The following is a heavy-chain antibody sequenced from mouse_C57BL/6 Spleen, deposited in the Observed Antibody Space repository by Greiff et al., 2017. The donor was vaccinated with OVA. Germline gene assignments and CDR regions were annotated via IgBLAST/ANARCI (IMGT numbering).Heavy chain of an antibody. V-gene: IGHV1-15*01. Sequence: VKLMESGAELVRPGASVTLSCKASGYTFTDYEMHWVKQTPVHGLEWIGAIDPETGGTAYNQKFKGKAILTADKSSSTAYMELRSLTSEDSAVYYCTRDYGSPAAWFAYWGQGTLVTVSA. D-gene: IGHD1-1*01. CDR2: IDPETGGT. CDR1: GYTFTDYE. CDR3: TRDYGSPAAWFAY. J-gene: IGHJ3*01.